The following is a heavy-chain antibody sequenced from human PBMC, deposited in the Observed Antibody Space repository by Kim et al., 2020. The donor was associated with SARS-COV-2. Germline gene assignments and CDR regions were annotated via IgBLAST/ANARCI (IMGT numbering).Heavy chain of an antibody. CDR3: ARGGGETRGKIGEPPNPPYGMDV. CDR1: GGTFSSYA. CDR2: IIPILGIA. J-gene: IGHJ6*02. D-gene: IGHD3-10*01. V-gene: IGHV1-69*04. Sequence: SVKVSCKASGGTFSSYAISWVRQAPGQGLEWMGRIIPILGIANYAQKFQGRVTITADKSTSTAYMELSSLRSEDTAVYYCARGGGETRGKIGEPPNPPYGMDVWGQGTTVTVSS.